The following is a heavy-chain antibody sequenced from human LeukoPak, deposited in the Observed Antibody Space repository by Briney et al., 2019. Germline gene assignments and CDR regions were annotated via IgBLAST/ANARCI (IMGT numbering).Heavy chain of an antibody. V-gene: IGHV3-30*18. CDR3: AKDYLSSGWFVASYDY. D-gene: IGHD6-19*01. Sequence: PGGSLRLSCAASGFLLSIYAMDGVRQSPGKGLEWVAVISRDGSDKYYGESVKGRFNISRDNSKNTVYLEISSLRVEDTAVYYCAKDYLSSGWFVASYDYWGRGTLVTVSS. CDR1: GFLLSIYA. J-gene: IGHJ4*02. CDR2: ISRDGSDK.